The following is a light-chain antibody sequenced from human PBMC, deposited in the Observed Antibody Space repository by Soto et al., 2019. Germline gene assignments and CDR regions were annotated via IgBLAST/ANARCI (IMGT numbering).Light chain of an antibody. CDR3: QQSGSTLLWT. CDR2: AAS. Sequence: EIVLTQSPGTLSLSPGETATLSCRASQSVNSNYLAWYQQKPGQAPRLLIYAASSRATGIPDRFSGSGSGRDFTLTIIRLESEDFAVDYCQQSGSTLLWTFGQGTKVEIK. V-gene: IGKV3-20*01. CDR1: QSVNSNY. J-gene: IGKJ1*01.